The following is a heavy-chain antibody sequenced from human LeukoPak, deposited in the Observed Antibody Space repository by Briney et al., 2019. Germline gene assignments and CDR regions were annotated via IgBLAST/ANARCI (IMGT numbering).Heavy chain of an antibody. CDR2: INHSGST. CDR1: GGSFSGHY. V-gene: IGHV4-34*01. Sequence: KSSETLTLTCAVYGGSFSGHYWTWLRQPPGKGLEWIEEINHSGSTTYNPSLNCRVTISVDTSKNQFSLRLSSVTAADTAVYYCARPRYGSGSLDSWGQGTLVTVSS. CDR3: ARPRYGSGSLDS. J-gene: IGHJ4*02. D-gene: IGHD3-10*01.